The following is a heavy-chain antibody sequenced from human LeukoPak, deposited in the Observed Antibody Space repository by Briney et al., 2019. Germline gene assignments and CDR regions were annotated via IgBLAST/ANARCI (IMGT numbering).Heavy chain of an antibody. CDR1: GFTFSSYE. D-gene: IGHD4-17*01. J-gene: IGHJ4*02. CDR2: ITTSGRTI. Sequence: QSGGSLRLSCAASGFTFSSYEMNWVRQAPGKGLEWVSYITTSGRTIYYADSVKGRFTISRDNAKNSLYLQMNSLRAEDTAVYYCARGEDYGTNSFDYWGQGTLVTVSS. V-gene: IGHV3-48*03. CDR3: ARGEDYGTNSFDY.